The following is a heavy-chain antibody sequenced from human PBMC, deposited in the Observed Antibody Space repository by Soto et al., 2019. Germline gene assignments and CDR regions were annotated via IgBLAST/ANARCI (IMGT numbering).Heavy chain of an antibody. V-gene: IGHV3-30*18. J-gene: IGHJ4*02. CDR2: ISYDGSNK. D-gene: IGHD3-16*01. CDR1: GFTFSSYG. CDR3: AKDWGDY. Sequence: QVQLVESGGGVVQPGRSLRLSCAASGFTFSSYGMHWVRQAPGKGLEWVAVISYDGSNKYYADSVKGRFTISRDNSKNTLYLQMNSLRAEDTAVYYCAKDWGDYWGQGTLVTVSS.